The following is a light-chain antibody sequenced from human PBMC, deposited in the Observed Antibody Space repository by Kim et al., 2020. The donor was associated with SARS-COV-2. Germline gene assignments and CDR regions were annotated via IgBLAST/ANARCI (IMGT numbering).Light chain of an antibody. V-gene: IGLV1-40*01. CDR1: SSNIGAGYD. CDR2: GNS. CDR3: QSYDSSLSGYV. Sequence: QGVTIPCPGSSSNIGAGYDVHWYQQLPGPAPKLLIYGNSNRPSGVPDRFSGSKSGTSASLAITGLQAEDEADYYCQSYDSSLSGYVFGTGTKVTVL. J-gene: IGLJ1*01.